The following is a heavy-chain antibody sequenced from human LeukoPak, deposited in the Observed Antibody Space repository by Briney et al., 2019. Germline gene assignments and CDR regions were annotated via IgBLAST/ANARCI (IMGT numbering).Heavy chain of an antibody. V-gene: IGHV3-48*04. CDR3: ARAPTDDYGDYSFDY. CDR2: ISSSRNNI. Sequence: GFLRLSCAASGFTFSDNSMNWVRQAPGKGLEWVSYISSSRNNIYYADSVKGRFTISRDNAKSSLFLQMNSLRAEDTAVYYCARAPTDDYGDYSFDYWGQGTLVTVSS. D-gene: IGHD4-17*01. CDR1: GFTFSDNS. J-gene: IGHJ4*02.